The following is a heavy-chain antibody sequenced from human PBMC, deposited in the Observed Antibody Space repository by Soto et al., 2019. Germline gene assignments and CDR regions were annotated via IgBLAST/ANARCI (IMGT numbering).Heavy chain of an antibody. V-gene: IGHV1-18*01. CDR2: ISAYNGNT. Sequence: EASVKVSCKASGYTSTSYGISWVRQAPGQGLEWMGWISAYNGNTNYAQKLQGRVTMTTDTSTSTAYMELRSLRSDDTAVYYCATRLWFGELNAFDIWGQGTMVTVSS. CDR3: ATRLWFGELNAFDI. J-gene: IGHJ3*02. CDR1: GYTSTSYG. D-gene: IGHD3-10*01.